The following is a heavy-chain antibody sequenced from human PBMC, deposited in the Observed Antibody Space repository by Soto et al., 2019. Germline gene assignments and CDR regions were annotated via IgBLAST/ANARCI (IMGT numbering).Heavy chain of an antibody. D-gene: IGHD2-15*01. J-gene: IGHJ5*02. CDR3: ARALPHCSGGSCYSEWFDP. V-gene: IGHV4-4*02. Sequence: SETLSLTCAVSSGSISSSNGWSWVRQPPGKGLEWIGEIYHSGSTNYNPSLKSRVTISVDKSKNQFSLKLSSVTAADTAVYYCARALPHCSGGSCYSEWFDPWGQGTLVTVSS. CDR1: SGSISSSNG. CDR2: IYHSGST.